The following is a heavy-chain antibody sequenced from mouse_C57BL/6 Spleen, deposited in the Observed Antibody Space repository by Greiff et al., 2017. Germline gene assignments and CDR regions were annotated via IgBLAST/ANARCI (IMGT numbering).Heavy chain of an antibody. CDR3: ARRRELGLFDY. D-gene: IGHD4-1*01. CDR2: IYPSDSET. Sequence: VQLQQPGAELVRPGSSVKLSCKPSGYTFTSYWMDWVKQRPGQGLEWIGNIYPSDSETHYNQKFKDKATLTVDKSSSTAYMQLSSLTSEDSAVYYCARRRELGLFDYWGQGTTLTVSS. J-gene: IGHJ2*01. V-gene: IGHV1-61*01. CDR1: GYTFTSYW.